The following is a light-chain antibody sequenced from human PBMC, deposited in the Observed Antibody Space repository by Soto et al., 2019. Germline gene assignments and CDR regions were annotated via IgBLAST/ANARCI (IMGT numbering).Light chain of an antibody. J-gene: IGLJ1*01. V-gene: IGLV2-14*01. Sequence: ALTQPASVSGSPGQSISIPCTGTSRDIGDYNYVSWYQQHPGEAPKLLIYEVYNRPAGVSDRFSGSKSGNTASLTISGLQTGDEADYYCSSYSGSNTLYLFGTGTKVTVL. CDR2: EVY. CDR1: SRDIGDYNY. CDR3: SSYSGSNTLYL.